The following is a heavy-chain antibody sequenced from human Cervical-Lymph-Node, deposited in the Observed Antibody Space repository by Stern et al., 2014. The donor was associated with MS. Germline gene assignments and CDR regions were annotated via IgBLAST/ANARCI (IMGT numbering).Heavy chain of an antibody. CDR3: AKGTRDYVYGGGMDV. J-gene: IGHJ6*02. V-gene: IGHV3-9*01. CDR2: INWNSGSI. CDR1: GFTFDNYA. Sequence: VQLVQSGGGLVQPGRSLRLSCTVSGFTFDNYAMHWVRQGPGKGLEWVSGINWNSGSIGYADSVKGRFTISRDSAKNSLYLQMNSLRAEDTALYYCAKGTRDYVYGGGMDVWGQGTTVTVSS. D-gene: IGHD4-17*01.